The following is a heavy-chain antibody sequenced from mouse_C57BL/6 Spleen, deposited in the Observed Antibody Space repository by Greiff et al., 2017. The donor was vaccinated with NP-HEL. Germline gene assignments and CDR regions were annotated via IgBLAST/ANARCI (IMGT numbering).Heavy chain of an antibody. CDR1: GYSFTGYY. Sequence: EVQVVESGPELVKPGASVKISCKASGYSFTGYYMNWVKQSPEKSLEWIGEINPSTGGTTYNQKFKAKATLTVDKSSSTAYMQLKSLTSEDSAVYYGARATYSNYRYFGVWGTGTTVTVSS. D-gene: IGHD2-5*01. V-gene: IGHV1-42*01. CDR2: INPSTGGT. CDR3: ARATYSNYRYFGV. J-gene: IGHJ1*03.